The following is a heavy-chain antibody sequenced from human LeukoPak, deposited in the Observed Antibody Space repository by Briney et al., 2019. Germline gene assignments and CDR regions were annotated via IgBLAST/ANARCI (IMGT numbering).Heavy chain of an antibody. J-gene: IGHJ6*04. Sequence: VASVKVSCKASGYTFTSYGISWVRQAPGQGLEWMGWISAYNGNTNYAQKFQGRVTMTRDTSTSTVYMELSSLRSEDTAVYYCARDERDTMVRGVAAPYYYGMDVWGKGTTVTVPS. CDR2: ISAYNGNT. D-gene: IGHD3-10*01. V-gene: IGHV1-18*01. CDR1: GYTFTSYG. CDR3: ARDERDTMVRGVAAPYYYGMDV.